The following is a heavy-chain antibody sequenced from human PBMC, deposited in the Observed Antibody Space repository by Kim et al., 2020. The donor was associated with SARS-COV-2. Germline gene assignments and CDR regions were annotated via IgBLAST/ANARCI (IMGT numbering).Heavy chain of an antibody. V-gene: IGHV3-15*01. D-gene: IGHD2-2*01. Sequence: GGSLRLSCAASGFTFSNAWMSWVRQAPGKGLEWVGRIKSKTDGGTTDYAAPVKGRFTISRDDSKNTLYLQMNSLKTEDTAVYYCTTTSSTSYYYYGMDVWGQGTTVTVSS. CDR2: IKSKTDGGTT. J-gene: IGHJ6*02. CDR3: TTTSSTSYYYYGMDV. CDR1: GFTFSNAW.